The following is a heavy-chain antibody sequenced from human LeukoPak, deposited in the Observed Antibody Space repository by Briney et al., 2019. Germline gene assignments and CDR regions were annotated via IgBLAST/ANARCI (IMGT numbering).Heavy chain of an antibody. D-gene: IGHD6-6*01. CDR3: ARSSYSSSSSV. J-gene: IGHJ3*01. CDR2: INSDGSEG. CDR1: GFTFSGFW. V-gene: IGHV3-7*03. Sequence: GGSLRLSCAVSGFTFSGFWMSWSRQAPGKGLEWVASINSDGSEGYYADVVKGRFTISRDNAKNSLYLQINSLRAEDTAVYYCARSSYSSSSSVWGRGIMVTVPS.